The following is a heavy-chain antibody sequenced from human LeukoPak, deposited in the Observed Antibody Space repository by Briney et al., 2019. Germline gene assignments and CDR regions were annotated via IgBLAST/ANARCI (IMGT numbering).Heavy chain of an antibody. Sequence: SVKVSCKASGGTFSSYAISWVRQAPGQGLEWMGRIIPIFGTANYAQKFQGRVTITTDESTSTAYMELSSLRSEDTAVYYCARDRMWESNWFDPWGQGTLVTVSS. CDR2: IIPIFGTA. J-gene: IGHJ5*02. CDR1: GGTFSSYA. CDR3: ARDRMWESNWFDP. V-gene: IGHV1-69*05. D-gene: IGHD1-26*01.